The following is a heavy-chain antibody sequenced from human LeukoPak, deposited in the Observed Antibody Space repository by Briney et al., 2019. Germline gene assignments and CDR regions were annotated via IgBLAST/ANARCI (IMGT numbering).Heavy chain of an antibody. CDR1: GESISGFY. J-gene: IGHJ4*02. D-gene: IGHD2-21*01. Sequence: PSETLSLTCTVSGESISGFYWTWIRQPPGKGLEWIGSIYYSGSTYYNPSLKSRVTISVDTSKNQFSLKLSSVTAADTAVYYCATAITTLYFDYWGQGTLVTVSS. V-gene: IGHV4-59*05. CDR3: ATAITTLYFDY. CDR2: IYYSGST.